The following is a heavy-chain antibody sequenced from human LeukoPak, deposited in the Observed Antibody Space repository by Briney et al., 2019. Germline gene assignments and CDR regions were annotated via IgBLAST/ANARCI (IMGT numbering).Heavy chain of an antibody. D-gene: IGHD2-21*02. CDR3: ARIGGVTTFDY. CDR2: ISYDGSNK. Sequence: GGSLRLSCAASGFTFSSYAMHWVRQAPGKGLEWVAVISYDGSNKYYADSVKGRFTISRDNSKNTLYLQMNSLRAEDTAAYYCARIGGVTTFDYWGQGTLVTVSS. CDR1: GFTFSSYA. J-gene: IGHJ4*02. V-gene: IGHV3-30-3*01.